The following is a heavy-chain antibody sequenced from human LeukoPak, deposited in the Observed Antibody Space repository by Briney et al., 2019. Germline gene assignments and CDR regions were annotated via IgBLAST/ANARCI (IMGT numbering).Heavy chain of an antibody. V-gene: IGHV3-21*01. J-gene: IGHJ4*02. CDR2: ISSSSSYI. CDR3: ARDRSASIAVVTAEIDY. D-gene: IGHD6-19*01. CDR1: GFTFSSYW. Sequence: PGGSLRLSCAASGFTFSSYWMSWIRQAPGKGLEWVSSISSSSSYIYYADSVKGRFTISRDNAKDSLYLQMNGLRAEDTAVYYCARDRSASIAVVTAEIDYWGQGTLVTVSS.